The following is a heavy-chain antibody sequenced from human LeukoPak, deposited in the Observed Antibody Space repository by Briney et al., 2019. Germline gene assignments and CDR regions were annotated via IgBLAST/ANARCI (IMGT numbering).Heavy chain of an antibody. CDR3: ARDHPVGHSSGWYPFDY. V-gene: IGHV1-69*04. CDR2: IIPILGIA. Sequence: SVEVSCKASGGTFSSYTISWVRQAPGQGLEWMGRIIPILGIANYAQKFQGRVTITADKSTSTAYMELSSLRSEDTAVYYCARDHPVGHSSGWYPFDYWGQGTLVTVSS. J-gene: IGHJ4*02. D-gene: IGHD6-19*01. CDR1: GGTFSSYT.